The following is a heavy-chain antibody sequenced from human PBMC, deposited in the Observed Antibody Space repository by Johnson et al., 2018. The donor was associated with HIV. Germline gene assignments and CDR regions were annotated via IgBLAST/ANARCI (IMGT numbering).Heavy chain of an antibody. CDR2: ISYHGSNK. V-gene: IGHV3-30*14. CDR3: ATVWRNEGRHAFDI. Sequence: QVQLVESGGGVVQPGRSLRLSCAASGFTFSSYAMHWVRQAPGKGLECVAVISYHGSNKYYADSVKGRFTISRDNSKNTLSLQMNSLRAEDTAVYFCATVWRNEGRHAFDIWGQGTMVTVSS. J-gene: IGHJ3*02. CDR1: GFTFSSYA. D-gene: IGHD1-1*01.